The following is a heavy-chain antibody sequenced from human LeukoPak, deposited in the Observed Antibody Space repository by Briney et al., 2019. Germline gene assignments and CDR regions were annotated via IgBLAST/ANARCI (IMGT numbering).Heavy chain of an antibody. J-gene: IGHJ4*02. V-gene: IGHV6-1*01. D-gene: IGHD1-26*01. CDR2: TYSRSKWFN. CDR1: GDSVSSKSAS. Sequence: SQTLSLTCAISGDSVSSKSASWDWIRQSPSRGLEWLGRTYSRSKWFNDYAVSVKSRVTINPDTSKNQFSLHLSSVTPDDTAVYYCARGTGSLDYWGQGTLVTVSS. CDR3: ARGTGSLDY.